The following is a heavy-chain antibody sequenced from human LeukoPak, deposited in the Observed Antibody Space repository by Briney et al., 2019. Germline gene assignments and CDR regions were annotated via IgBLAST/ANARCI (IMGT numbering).Heavy chain of an antibody. CDR3: ARVGDYYDSEGLDY. V-gene: IGHV3-53*01. Sequence: GGSLRLSCAASGFTVSSNYMSWVRQAPGKGLEWVSVIYSGGSTYYADSVKVRFTISRDDSKNTLYLQMNSLRAEDTAVYYCARVGDYYDSEGLDYWGQGTLVTVSS. CDR1: GFTVSSNY. J-gene: IGHJ4*02. CDR2: IYSGGST. D-gene: IGHD3-22*01.